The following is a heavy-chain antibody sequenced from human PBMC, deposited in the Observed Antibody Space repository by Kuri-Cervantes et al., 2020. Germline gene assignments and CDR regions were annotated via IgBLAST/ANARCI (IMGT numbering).Heavy chain of an antibody. Sequence: SETLSLTCAVYGGSFSGYYWSWIRQPPGKGLEWIGEINHSGSTNYNPSLKSRVTISVDTSKNQFSLKLSSVTAADTAVYYCARDSRIAAAGTRYYYYYMDVWGQGTLVTVSS. D-gene: IGHD6-13*01. CDR1: GGSFSGYY. CDR2: INHSGST. CDR3: ARDSRIAAAGTRYYYYYMDV. J-gene: IGHJ6*03. V-gene: IGHV4-34*01.